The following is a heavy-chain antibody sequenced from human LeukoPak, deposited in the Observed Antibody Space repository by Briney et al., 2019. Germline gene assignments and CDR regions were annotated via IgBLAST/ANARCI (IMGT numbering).Heavy chain of an antibody. J-gene: IGHJ4*02. Sequence: PGGSLRLSCAVSGFTFSSYAMHWVRQAPGKGLEWVSLISRNGIRTYYADSVKGRFTISRDNSKNSLYLQMNSLRTEDTALYYCAKERGSSGYFDYWGQGTLVTVSS. CDR2: ISRNGIRT. CDR1: GFTFSSYA. V-gene: IGHV3-43*01. D-gene: IGHD6-6*01. CDR3: AKERGSSGYFDY.